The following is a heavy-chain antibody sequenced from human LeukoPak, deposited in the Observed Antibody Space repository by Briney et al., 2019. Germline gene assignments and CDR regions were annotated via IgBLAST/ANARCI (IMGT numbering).Heavy chain of an antibody. V-gene: IGHV1-2*02. CDR1: GYTFTGYF. Sequence: ASVKVSCKASGYTFTGYFMHWVRQAPGQGLDWRGWINPNTGGTKYAQKFQGRVTTTRDTSIGPAYMELSTVTSDDTAVYFCARVHATGYFSLDLGYWGQGTLVTVSS. J-gene: IGHJ4*02. CDR3: ARVHATGYFSLDLGY. D-gene: IGHD3-9*01. CDR2: INPNTGGT.